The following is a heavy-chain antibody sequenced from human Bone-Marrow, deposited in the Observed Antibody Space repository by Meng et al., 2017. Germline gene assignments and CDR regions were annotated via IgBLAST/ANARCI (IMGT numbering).Heavy chain of an antibody. J-gene: IGHJ4*02. CDR1: SVSISSTNW. Sequence: QVQLQESVPGLVKPSGTLYLTCAVASVSISSTNWWGWARQPPGKGLEWIGEIHQDGYTNYSPSLKSRVTISVDKSRNQFSLKLNSVTAADTAVYYCARLGPPIAAGDPFDYWGQGTLVTVSS. D-gene: IGHD6-13*01. CDR2: IHQDGYT. V-gene: IGHV4-4*02. CDR3: ARLGPPIAAGDPFDY.